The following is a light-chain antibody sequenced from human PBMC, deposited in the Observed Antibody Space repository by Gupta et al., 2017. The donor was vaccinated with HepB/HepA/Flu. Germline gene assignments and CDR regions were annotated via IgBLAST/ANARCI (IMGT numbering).Light chain of an antibody. V-gene: IGKV3-15*01. CDR3: QQYNNWPPYT. J-gene: IGKJ2*01. CDR2: GAS. CDR1: QSVSSY. Sequence: EVVMTQSPATLSVSPGGRATLSCSASQSVSSYLAWYQQKPGQVPRLLIYGASTRATGIPARFSGSGSGTEFTLTISSLQSEDFAVYYCQQYNNWPPYTFGQGTKLEIK.